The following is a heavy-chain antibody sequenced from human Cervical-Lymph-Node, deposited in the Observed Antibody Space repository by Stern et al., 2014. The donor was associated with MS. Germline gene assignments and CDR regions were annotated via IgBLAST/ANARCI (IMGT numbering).Heavy chain of an antibody. J-gene: IGHJ4*02. Sequence: VQLVESGGGVVRPGRSLRLSCVASGFTFSAYGMHWVRQAPGKVLEWVAIIRSAGSTKDNADSVKGRFTISRDNSKNTLYLQMTSLRPDDTAVYYCARDRRTTKFFDFWGQGARVTVAS. CDR1: GFTFSAYG. CDR3: ARDRRTTKFFDF. D-gene: IGHD4-11*01. CDR2: IRSAGSTK. V-gene: IGHV3-33*08.